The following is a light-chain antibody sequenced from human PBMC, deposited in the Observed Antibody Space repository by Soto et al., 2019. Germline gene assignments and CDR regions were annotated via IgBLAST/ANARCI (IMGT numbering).Light chain of an antibody. J-gene: IGKJ5*01. Sequence: DIQMTQSPSTLSASVGDRVTITCRASQSINSRLAWYQQKPGQAPKLLIYDASNLESGVPSRFSGSGSGTEFTLTISSLQPDDFATYYCQQYNSYPITFGQGTRLEIK. CDR2: DAS. V-gene: IGKV1-5*01. CDR3: QQYNSYPIT. CDR1: QSINSR.